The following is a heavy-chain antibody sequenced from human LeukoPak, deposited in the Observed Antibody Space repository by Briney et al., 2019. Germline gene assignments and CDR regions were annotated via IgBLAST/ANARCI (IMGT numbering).Heavy chain of an antibody. D-gene: IGHD4-17*01. CDR1: GFTFSSYA. V-gene: IGHV3-30-3*01. J-gene: IGHJ4*02. CDR2: ISYDGSNK. Sequence: GGSLRLSCAASGFTFSSYAMHWVRQAPGKGVEWVAVISYDGSNKYYADSVKGRFTISRDNSKNTLYLQMNSLRAEDTAVYYCARIDPWEIMTTVTTSASYWGQGTLVTVSS. CDR3: ARIDPWEIMTTVTTSASY.